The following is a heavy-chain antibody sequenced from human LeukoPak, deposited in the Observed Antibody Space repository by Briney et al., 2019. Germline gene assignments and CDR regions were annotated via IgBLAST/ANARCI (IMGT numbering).Heavy chain of an antibody. D-gene: IGHD1-26*01. CDR3: ASLVGDRVYFDY. CDR2: IKQDGSEK. CDR1: GFTFSSCW. V-gene: IGHV3-7*03. J-gene: IGHJ4*02. Sequence: PGGSLRLSCAASGFTFSSCWMSWVRQAPGKGLEWVANIKQDGSEKYYVDSVKGRFTISRDNAKNSLYLQMNSLRAEDTAVYYCASLVGDRVYFDYWGQGTLVTVSS.